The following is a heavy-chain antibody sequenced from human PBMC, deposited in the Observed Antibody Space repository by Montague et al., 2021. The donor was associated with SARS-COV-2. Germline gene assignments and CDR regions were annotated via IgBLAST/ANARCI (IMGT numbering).Heavy chain of an antibody. J-gene: IGHJ4*02. Sequence: SLRLSCAASGFTFSSYAMHWVRQAPGKVLEWVAVISYDGRNKYYXDSXHGRFTISRDNSKNTLYLQMNSLRAEDTAVYYCASPRKSYTAADSSFDYWGQGTLVTVSS. CDR2: ISYDGRNK. CDR3: ASPRKSYTAADSSFDY. D-gene: IGHD3-22*01. CDR1: GFTFSSYA. V-gene: IGHV3-30-3*01.